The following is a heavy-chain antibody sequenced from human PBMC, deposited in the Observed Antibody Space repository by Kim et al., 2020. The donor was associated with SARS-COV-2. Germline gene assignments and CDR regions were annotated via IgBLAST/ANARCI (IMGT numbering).Heavy chain of an antibody. D-gene: IGHD3-10*01. V-gene: IGHV3-48*02. CDR3: AGRVLPSEVRGGIDY. J-gene: IGHJ4*02. Sequence: DHVKGRFTIARDNAKNSLFLQMNSLRDEDTAGYYCAGRVLPSEVRGGIDYWGRGTLVTVSS.